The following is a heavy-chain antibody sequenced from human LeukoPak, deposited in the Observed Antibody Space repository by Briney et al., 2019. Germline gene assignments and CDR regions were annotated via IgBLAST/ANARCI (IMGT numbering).Heavy chain of an antibody. CDR1: GYTFTSYG. J-gene: IGHJ4*02. D-gene: IGHD5-18*01. Sequence: ASVKVSCKASGYTFTSYGISWVRQAPGQGLECMGWISAYNGNTNYAQKFQGRVTMTRDTSISTAYMELSRLRSDDTAVYYCARVNIRRDTPFDYWGQGTLVTVSS. CDR3: ARVNIRRDTPFDY. CDR2: ISAYNGNT. V-gene: IGHV1-18*01.